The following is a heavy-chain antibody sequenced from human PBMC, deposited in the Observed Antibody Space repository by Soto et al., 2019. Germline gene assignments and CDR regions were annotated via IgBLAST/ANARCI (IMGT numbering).Heavy chain of an antibody. CDR3: ARDYSSYGPVDY. CDR1: GFTFSNYA. D-gene: IGHD5-18*01. CDR2: ISGSDNRT. J-gene: IGHJ4*02. V-gene: IGHV3-23*01. Sequence: PGGSLRLSCAASGFTFSNYAMNWVRQAPGKGLEWISIISGSDNRTYYADSVKGRFTISRDNSQNTLYLQMNSLRAEDTAVYYCARDYSSYGPVDYWGQGALVTVSS.